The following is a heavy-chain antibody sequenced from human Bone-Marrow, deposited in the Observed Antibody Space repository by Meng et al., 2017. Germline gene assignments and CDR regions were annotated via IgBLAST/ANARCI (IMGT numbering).Heavy chain of an antibody. V-gene: IGHV1-69*13. Sequence: SVKVSCKASGGTFSSYAISWVRQAPGQGLEWMGGIIPIFGTENYAQKFQGRVTITADESTSTAYMELSSLRSEDTAVYYCARAPGIAALAYYFDYWGQGTLVTVSS. J-gene: IGHJ4*02. CDR2: IIPIFGTE. D-gene: IGHD6-13*01. CDR3: ARAPGIAALAYYFDY. CDR1: GGTFSSYA.